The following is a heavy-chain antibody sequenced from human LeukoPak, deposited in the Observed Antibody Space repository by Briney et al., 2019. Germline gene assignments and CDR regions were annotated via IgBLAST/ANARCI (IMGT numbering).Heavy chain of an antibody. J-gene: IGHJ6*02. Sequence: SGGSLRLSCAASGFTFSSYWMSWVRQAPGKGLEWVANIKQDGSEKYYVDSVKGRFTISRDNAKISLYLQMNSLRAEDTAVYYCARDFNILLWFGESTYGMDVWGQGTTVTVSS. V-gene: IGHV3-7*01. CDR1: GFTFSSYW. D-gene: IGHD3-10*01. CDR2: IKQDGSEK. CDR3: ARDFNILLWFGESTYGMDV.